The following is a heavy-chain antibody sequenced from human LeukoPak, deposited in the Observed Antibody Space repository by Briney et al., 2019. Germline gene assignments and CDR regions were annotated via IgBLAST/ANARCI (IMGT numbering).Heavy chain of an antibody. D-gene: IGHD6-13*01. V-gene: IGHV1-69*05. CDR2: IIPIFGTA. CDR3: AREERYSRNINWFDP. Sequence: AASVKVSCKASGGTFSSYAISWVRQAPGQGLEWMGGIIPIFGTANYAQKFQGRVMITTDESTSTAYMELSSLRSEDTAVYYCAREERYSRNINWFDPWGQGTLVTVSS. CDR1: GGTFSSYA. J-gene: IGHJ5*02.